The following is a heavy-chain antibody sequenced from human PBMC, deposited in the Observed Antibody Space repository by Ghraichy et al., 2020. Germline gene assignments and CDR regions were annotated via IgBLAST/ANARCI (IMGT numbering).Heavy chain of an antibody. CDR1: GGTFSSYA. D-gene: IGHD6-13*01. CDR3: ARGIAAAAPYYYGMDV. J-gene: IGHJ6*02. V-gene: IGHV1-69*05. CDR2: IIPIFGTA. Sequence: SVKVSCKASGGTFSSYAISWVRQAPGQGLEWMGGIIPIFGTANYAQKFQGRVTITTDESTSTAYMELSSLRSEDTAVYYCARGIAAAAPYYYGMDVWGQGTTVTVSS.